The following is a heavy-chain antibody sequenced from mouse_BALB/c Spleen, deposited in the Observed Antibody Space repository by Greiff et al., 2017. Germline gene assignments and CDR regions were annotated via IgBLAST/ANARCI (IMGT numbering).Heavy chain of an antibody. CDR3: ARGLHYYYGSSWDY. Sequence: EVQLQESGPDLVKPSQSLSLTCTVTGYSITSGYSWHWILQFPGNKLEWMGYIHYSGSTNYNPSLKSRISITRDTSKNQFFLQLNSVTTEDTATYYCARGLHYYYGSSWDYWGQGTLVTVSA. CDR1: GYSITSGYS. J-gene: IGHJ3*01. CDR2: IHYSGST. V-gene: IGHV3-1*02. D-gene: IGHD1-1*01.